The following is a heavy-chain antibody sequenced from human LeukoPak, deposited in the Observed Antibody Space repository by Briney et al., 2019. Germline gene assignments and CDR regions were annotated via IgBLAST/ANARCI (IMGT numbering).Heavy chain of an antibody. J-gene: IGHJ4*02. CDR2: INHSGST. V-gene: IGHV4-39*07. CDR1: GGSVSSGSYY. Sequence: SETLSLTCTVSGGSVSSGSYYWSWIRQPPGKGLEWIGEINHSGSTNYNPSLKSRVTISVDTSKNQFSLKLSSVTAADTAVYYCARANSGWYFTSFAYWGQGTLVTVSS. D-gene: IGHD6-19*01. CDR3: ARANSGWYFTSFAY.